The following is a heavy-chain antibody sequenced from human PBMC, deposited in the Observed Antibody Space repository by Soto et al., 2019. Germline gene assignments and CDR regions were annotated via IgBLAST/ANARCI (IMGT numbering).Heavy chain of an antibody. CDR2: ISYDGSNK. Sequence: QVQLVESGGGVVQPGRSLRLSCAASGFTFSSYAMHWVRQAPGKGLEWVAVISYDGSNKYYADSVKGRFTISRDNSKNTLYLQMNSLRAEDTAVYYCARDPTYGSGGDLYYYYGMDVWGQGTTVTVSS. D-gene: IGHD3-10*01. J-gene: IGHJ6*02. V-gene: IGHV3-30-3*01. CDR1: GFTFSSYA. CDR3: ARDPTYGSGGDLYYYYGMDV.